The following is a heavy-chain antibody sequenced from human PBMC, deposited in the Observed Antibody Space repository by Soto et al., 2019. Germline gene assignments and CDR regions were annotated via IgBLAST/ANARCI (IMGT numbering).Heavy chain of an antibody. CDR2: ISGSGGST. Sequence: GGSLRLSCAASGFTFSSYAMSWVRQAPGKGLEWVSAISGSGGSTYYADSVKGRFTISRDNSKNTLYLQMNSLRAEDTAVYYCARKSTVTTSGGYFDYWGQGTLVTVSS. CDR1: GFTFSSYA. CDR3: ARKSTVTTSGGYFDY. D-gene: IGHD4-17*01. J-gene: IGHJ4*02. V-gene: IGHV3-23*01.